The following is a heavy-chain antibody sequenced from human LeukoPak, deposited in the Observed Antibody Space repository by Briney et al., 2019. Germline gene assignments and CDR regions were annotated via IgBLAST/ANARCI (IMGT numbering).Heavy chain of an antibody. V-gene: IGHV1-69*05. J-gene: IGHJ5*02. CDR3: ARASSSWSIGDWFDP. D-gene: IGHD6-13*01. CDR2: IIPIFGTA. Sequence: ASVKVSCKASGGTFSSYAISWVRQAPGQGLEWMGGIIPIFGTANYAQKFQGRVTITRNTSISTAYMELSSLRSEDTAVYYCARASSSWSIGDWFDPWGQGTLVTVSS. CDR1: GGTFSSYA.